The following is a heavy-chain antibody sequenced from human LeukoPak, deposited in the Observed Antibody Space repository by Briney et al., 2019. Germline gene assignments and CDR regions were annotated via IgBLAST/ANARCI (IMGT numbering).Heavy chain of an antibody. CDR2: IWYDGSNT. D-gene: IGHD3-3*01. Sequence: GGSLRLSCATSGFTLSNYAVHWVRQAPGKGLEWVALIWYDGSNTYYADSVKGRFTISRDDSKNTVYLQMNSLRAEDTALYYCARGFLDFDSWGQEPWSSSPQ. V-gene: IGHV3-33*08. J-gene: IGHJ4*01. CDR1: GFTLSNYA. CDR3: ARGFLDFDS.